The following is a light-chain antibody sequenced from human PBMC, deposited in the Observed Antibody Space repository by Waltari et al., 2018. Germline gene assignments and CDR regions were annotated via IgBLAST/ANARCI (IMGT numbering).Light chain of an antibody. J-gene: IGKJ2*01. V-gene: IGKV1-5*01. CDR3: QQYNGYPIT. CDR2: KAS. Sequence: DIQLTQSPSRLSASVGDTVTITCRASQSADEWLAWYQQRPGKAPDLLIYKASALRDGVSSRFSGSGSGTEFSLTISSLQPGDAATYYCQQYNGYPITFGQGTKLEI. CDR1: QSADEW.